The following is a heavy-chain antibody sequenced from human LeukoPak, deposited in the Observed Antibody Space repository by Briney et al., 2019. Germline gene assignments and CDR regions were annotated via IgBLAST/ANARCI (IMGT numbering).Heavy chain of an antibody. CDR2: IYPGDSDI. CDR1: GYNFGSYW. J-gene: IGHJ4*02. V-gene: IGHV5-51*01. Sequence: GESLKISFKGSGYNFGSYWIGWVRQMPGKGLEWMGMIYPGDSDIKYSPPFQGQVTISADKSISTAYLQWSSLRASDSAMYYCARGDCSAKTCYLIDYWGQGTLVTVPS. CDR3: ARGDCSAKTCYLIDY. D-gene: IGHD2-15*01.